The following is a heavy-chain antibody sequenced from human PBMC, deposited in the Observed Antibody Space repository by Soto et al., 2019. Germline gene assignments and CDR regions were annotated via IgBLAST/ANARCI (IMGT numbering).Heavy chain of an antibody. D-gene: IGHD5-12*01. CDR3: ARDQTKWLTDAFDI. V-gene: IGHV1-18*01. CDR1: GYTFISYG. Sequence: HVQLVQSGAEVKKPGASLKVSCKASGYTFISYGVSWVRQAPGQGLEWLGWISPYNGNTNYAQKFQGRITMTPDTSTSPVYMDLRSLRTDDTAVYYCARDQTKWLTDAFDIWGQGTMVVVSS. CDR2: ISPYNGNT. J-gene: IGHJ3*02.